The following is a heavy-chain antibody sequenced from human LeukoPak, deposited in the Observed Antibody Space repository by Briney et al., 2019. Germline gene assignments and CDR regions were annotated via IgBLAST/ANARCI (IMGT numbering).Heavy chain of an antibody. D-gene: IGHD2-2*01. J-gene: IGHJ4*02. CDR1: GESSSDYY. V-gene: IGHV4-34*01. CDR3: ARRLRGSTLDY. Sequence: PSETLSLTCAVYGESSSDYYWSWIRQPPGKGLEWIGEINHSGSTNYNPSLKSRVTISVDTSKNQFSLKLSPVAAADTAVYYCARRLRGSTLDYWGQGTLVTVSS. CDR2: INHSGST.